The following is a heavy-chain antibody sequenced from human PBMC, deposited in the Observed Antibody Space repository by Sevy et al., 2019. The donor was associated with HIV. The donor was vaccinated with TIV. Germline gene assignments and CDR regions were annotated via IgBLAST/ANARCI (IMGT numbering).Heavy chain of an antibody. V-gene: IGHV1-18*01. CDR2: ISAYNGNT. Sequence: ASAKVSCKASGYTFTSYGISWVRQAPGQGLEWMGWISAYNGNTNYAQKLQGRVTMTTDTSTSTAYMELRSLRSDDTAVYYCARKPGIAAAGTNYYYYGMDVWGQGTTVTVSS. J-gene: IGHJ6*02. CDR1: GYTFTSYG. CDR3: ARKPGIAAAGTNYYYYGMDV. D-gene: IGHD6-13*01.